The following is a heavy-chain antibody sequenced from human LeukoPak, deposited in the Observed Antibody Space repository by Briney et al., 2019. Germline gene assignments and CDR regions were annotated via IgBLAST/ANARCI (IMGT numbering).Heavy chain of an antibody. D-gene: IGHD1-26*01. CDR3: ARGLFSGSPGFSYYFDY. V-gene: IGHV3-23*01. CDR1: GFTFTTYA. CDR2: ISSGDSST. J-gene: IGHJ4*02. Sequence: GGSLRLSCEASGFTFTTYAMSWVRQAPGKGLQWVSGISSGDSSTYYTDSVKGRFTISRDNAKNSLYLQMNSLRVEDTALYYCARGLFSGSPGFSYYFDYWGQGTLVTVSS.